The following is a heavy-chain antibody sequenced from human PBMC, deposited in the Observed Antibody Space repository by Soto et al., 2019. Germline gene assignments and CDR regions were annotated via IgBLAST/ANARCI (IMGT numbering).Heavy chain of an antibody. CDR1: GFTFGSYW. Sequence: EVQLVESGGGLVQPGGSLRLSCAVSGFTFGSYWMNWVRLIPGKGLEWVAYIKPDGSATYYVDSVKGRFTISRDNSKNTLYLQMNSLRAEDTAVYYCAKDYGAYWGQGTLVTVSS. V-gene: IGHV3-7*01. J-gene: IGHJ4*02. D-gene: IGHD3-10*01. CDR3: AKDYGAY. CDR2: IKPDGSAT.